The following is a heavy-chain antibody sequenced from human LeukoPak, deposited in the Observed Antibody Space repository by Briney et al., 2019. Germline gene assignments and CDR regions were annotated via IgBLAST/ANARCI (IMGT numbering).Heavy chain of an antibody. D-gene: IGHD1-1*01. CDR2: ISSDNRKT. J-gene: IGHJ4*02. CDR1: GSTVCNNG. CDR3: ARVYWNGGRAFDY. Sequence: ASVELSCNASGSTVCNNGGTCLRQSPGQRLGRVGWISSDNRKTYYAQNLQDRVIMTQDSSTNTAYMDLRSLRSDDTAVYYCARVYWNGGRAFDYWGQGTLVTVSS. V-gene: IGHV1-18*01.